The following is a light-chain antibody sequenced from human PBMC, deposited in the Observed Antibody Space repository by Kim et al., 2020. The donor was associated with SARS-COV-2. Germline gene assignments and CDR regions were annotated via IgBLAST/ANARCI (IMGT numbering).Light chain of an antibody. CDR2: DVA. CDR1: TSDPIYYDY. Sequence: GQSLTTSCTGSTSDPIYYDYISWYKQRPGKAPTLIIYDVALRPSGVSNRLSGSKSGNTASLTISDLQADDEADYYCSAYVGDNSRVFGGGTQLTVL. CDR3: SAYVGDNSRV. V-gene: IGLV2-14*03. J-gene: IGLJ2*01.